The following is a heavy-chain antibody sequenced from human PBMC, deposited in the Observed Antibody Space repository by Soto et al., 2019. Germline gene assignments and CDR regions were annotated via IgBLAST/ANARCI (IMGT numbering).Heavy chain of an antibody. V-gene: IGHV1-69*04. CDR2: IIPIFRIA. CDR1: GGTFSSYT. Sequence: SVKVSCKASGGTFSSYTISWVRQAPGQGLGWIGRIIPIFRIANYAQKFQGGVTITADNSTSTAYMELSSLRSEDTAVYYCARDHGVRQLGVVDYYYYGMDVWGKGTTVTVSS. J-gene: IGHJ6*04. CDR3: ARDHGVRQLGVVDYYYYGMDV. D-gene: IGHD6-6*01.